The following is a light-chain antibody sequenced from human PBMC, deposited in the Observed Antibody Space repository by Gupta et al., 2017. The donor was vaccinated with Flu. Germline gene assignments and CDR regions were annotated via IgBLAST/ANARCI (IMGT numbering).Light chain of an antibody. CDR1: NIGSEN. J-gene: IGLJ2*01. Sequence: SHDLTQPLSVSVALGQTATITCGGHNIGSENVHWYQQRPGQAPVLVIFTDDKRPSGIPERFSGSNSGNAATLTISAAQAGDEADYYCQVWDNNVGFGGGTKLTVL. V-gene: IGLV3-9*01. CDR2: TDD. CDR3: QVWDNNVG.